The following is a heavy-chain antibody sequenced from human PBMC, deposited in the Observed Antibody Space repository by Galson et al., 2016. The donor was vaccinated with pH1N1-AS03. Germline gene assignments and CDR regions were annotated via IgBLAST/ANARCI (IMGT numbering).Heavy chain of an antibody. CDR3: AQDRVNGIDATTRWFAP. V-gene: IGHV3-30*02. CDR2: VRHDGNNQ. D-gene: IGHD1-7*01. Sequence: SLRLSCAESGFTFSSYGMHWVRQAPGKGLEWLTFVRHDGNNQYYADSVKGRFTVSRDNSKNTLSLQMDSLRPEDTAIYYCAQDRVNGIDATTRWFAPWGQGVRVTVSS. CDR1: GFTFSSYG. J-gene: IGHJ5*02.